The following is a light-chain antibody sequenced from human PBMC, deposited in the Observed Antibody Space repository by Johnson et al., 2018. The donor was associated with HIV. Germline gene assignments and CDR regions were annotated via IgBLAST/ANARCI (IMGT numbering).Light chain of an antibody. Sequence: QSVLTQPPSVSAAPGQKVTISCSGSSSNIGNNYVSWYQQLPGTAPKLLIYENNKRPSGIPDRISGSKSGTSATLGITGLQTGDAADYYCGSWDSSLSAIYVVGTGTKIAVL. CDR1: SSNIGNNY. J-gene: IGLJ1*01. CDR3: GSWDSSLSAIYV. CDR2: ENN. V-gene: IGLV1-51*02.